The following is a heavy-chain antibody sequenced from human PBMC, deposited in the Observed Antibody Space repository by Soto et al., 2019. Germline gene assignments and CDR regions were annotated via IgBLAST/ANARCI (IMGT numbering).Heavy chain of an antibody. V-gene: IGHV4-59*08. Sequence: PSETLSLTCTVSGGSISSYYWSWIRQPPGKGLEWIGYIYYSGSTNYNPSLKSRVTISVDTSKNQFSLKLSSVTAADTAVYYCARRYGSGSYYNARGVSHPCGQGTLVTVST. CDR3: ARRYGSGSYYNARGVSHP. D-gene: IGHD3-10*01. J-gene: IGHJ5*02. CDR2: IYYSGST. CDR1: GGSISSYY.